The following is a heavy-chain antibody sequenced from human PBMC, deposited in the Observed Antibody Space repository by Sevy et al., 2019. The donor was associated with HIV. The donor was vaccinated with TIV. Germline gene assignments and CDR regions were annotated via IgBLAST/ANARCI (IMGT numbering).Heavy chain of an antibody. CDR1: GFTFSSYS. V-gene: IGHV3-21*01. D-gene: IGHD2-2*01. CDR2: ISSSSSYI. CDR3: AGARDIVVVPAAMDYYYGMDV. J-gene: IGHJ6*02. Sequence: GESLKISCAASGFTFSSYSMNWVRQAPGKGLEWVSSISSSSSYIYYADSVKGRFTISRDNAKNSLYLQRNSLRAEDTAVYYCAGARDIVVVPAAMDYYYGMDVWGQGTTVTVSS.